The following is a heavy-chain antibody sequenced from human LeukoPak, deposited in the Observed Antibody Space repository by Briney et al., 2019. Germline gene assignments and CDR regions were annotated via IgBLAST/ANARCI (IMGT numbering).Heavy chain of an antibody. CDR1: GFTFSSYG. D-gene: IGHD3-10*02. CDR3: AELGITMIGGV. Sequence: GGSLRLSCAASGFTFSSYGMSWVRQAPGKGLEWVSAISGSGGSTYYADSVKGRFTLSRDNSKNTLYLQMNNLRAEDTAVYYCAELGITMIGGVWGKGTTVTISS. J-gene: IGHJ6*04. V-gene: IGHV3-23*01. CDR2: ISGSGGST.